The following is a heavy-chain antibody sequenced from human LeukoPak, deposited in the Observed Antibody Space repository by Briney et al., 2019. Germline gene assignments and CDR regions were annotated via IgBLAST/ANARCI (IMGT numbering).Heavy chain of an antibody. Sequence: SETLSLTCTVSGGSISSSSYYWGWIRQPPGKGLEWIGYIFYPSLKSRVTISIDTSKNQFSLKLNSVTAADTAVYYCARQRDWGFGSYIDYWGQGTLVTVSS. D-gene: IGHD7-27*01. CDR3: ARQRDWGFGSYIDY. V-gene: IGHV4-39*01. J-gene: IGHJ4*02. CDR2: IF. CDR1: GGSISSSSYY.